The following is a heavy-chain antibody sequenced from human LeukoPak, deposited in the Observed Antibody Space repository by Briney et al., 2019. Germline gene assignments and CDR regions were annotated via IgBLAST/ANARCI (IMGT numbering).Heavy chain of an antibody. CDR1: GYTFTSYA. Sequence: ASVKVSSKPSGYTFTSYAISWVRQAPGQGLECMGWISTYTGNTDYAQKLQGRVTMTTDTSTSTAYMELRSLSSDDTAVYYCARVLVVSSDAFDIWGQGTMVTVSS. CDR3: ARVLVVSSDAFDI. D-gene: IGHD3-22*01. CDR2: ISTYTGNT. V-gene: IGHV1-18*01. J-gene: IGHJ3*02.